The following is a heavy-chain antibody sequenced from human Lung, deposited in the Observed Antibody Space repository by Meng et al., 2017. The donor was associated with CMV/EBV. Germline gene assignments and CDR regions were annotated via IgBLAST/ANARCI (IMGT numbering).Heavy chain of an antibody. J-gene: IGHJ4*02. Sequence: HLQEAGPGLVRPSETLSLTCSVSGGSISSSTYYWAWIRQPPGKGLEWIGSLYDSGSTYYHPSLKSRVTISVDTSKTYFSLKLRSVTAADTAVYYCARDLEYWGQGTLVTVSS. V-gene: IGHV4-39*07. CDR3: ARDLEY. CDR2: LYDSGST. CDR1: GGSISSSTYY. D-gene: IGHD1-1*01.